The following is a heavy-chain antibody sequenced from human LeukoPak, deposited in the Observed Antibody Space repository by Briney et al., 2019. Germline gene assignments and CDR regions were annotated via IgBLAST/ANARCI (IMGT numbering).Heavy chain of an antibody. CDR2: IIPIFGTA. Sequence: ASVTVSCKASGGTFSSYAISWVRQAPGQGLEWMGGIIPIFGTANYAQKFQGRGTITTDESTSTAYMELSSLRSEDTAVYYWARGHSPHYCSSTSCRQYYYYMDVWGKGTTVTVSS. V-gene: IGHV1-69*05. D-gene: IGHD2-2*01. CDR3: ARGHSPHYCSSTSCRQYYYYMDV. J-gene: IGHJ6*03. CDR1: GGTFSSYA.